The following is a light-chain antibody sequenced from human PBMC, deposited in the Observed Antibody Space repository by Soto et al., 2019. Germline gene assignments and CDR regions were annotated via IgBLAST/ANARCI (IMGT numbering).Light chain of an antibody. CDR1: QSVSSY. J-gene: IGKJ1*01. CDR2: GAS. V-gene: IGKV3-20*01. Sequence: EIVLTQSPATLSLYPGERATLSCRASQSVSSYLAWYQQKPGQAPRLLIYGASSRATGIPDRFSGSGSGTDFTLTISRLEPEDFAVYYCQQYGSSPWTFGQGTKVDI. CDR3: QQYGSSPWT.